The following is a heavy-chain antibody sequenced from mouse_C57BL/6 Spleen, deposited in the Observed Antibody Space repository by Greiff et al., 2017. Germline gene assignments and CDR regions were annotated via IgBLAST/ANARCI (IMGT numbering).Heavy chain of an antibody. Sequence: QVQLQQSGAELVRPGTSVKVSCKASGYAFTNYLIEWVKQRPGQGLEWIGVINPGSGGTNYKEKFKGKATLTADKSSSTAYMQLSSLTSEDSAVYFCARGDYEWYFDVWGTGTTVTVSS. D-gene: IGHD2-4*01. CDR3: ARGDYEWYFDV. J-gene: IGHJ1*03. CDR1: GYAFTNYL. V-gene: IGHV1-54*01. CDR2: INPGSGGT.